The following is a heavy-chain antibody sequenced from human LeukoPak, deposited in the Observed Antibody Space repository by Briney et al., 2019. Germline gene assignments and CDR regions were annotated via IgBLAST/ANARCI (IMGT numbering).Heavy chain of an antibody. CDR1: GGSFSGYY. CDR2: INHSGST. V-gene: IGHV4-34*01. CDR3: ARSAVLFDY. D-gene: IGHD4/OR15-4a*01. J-gene: IGHJ4*02. Sequence: SETLSLTCAVYGGSFSGYYWSWIRQPPGEGLEWIGEINHSGSTNYNPSLKSRVTISVDTSKNQFSLKLSSVTAADTAVYYCARSAVLFDYWGQGTLVTVSS.